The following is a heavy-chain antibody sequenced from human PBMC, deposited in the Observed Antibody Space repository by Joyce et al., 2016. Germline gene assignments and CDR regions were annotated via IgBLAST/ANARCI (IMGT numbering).Heavy chain of an antibody. V-gene: IGHV3-33*01. CDR2: IWYDGSSK. D-gene: IGHD1-1*01. CDR3: ARGTTEYYYGMDV. J-gene: IGHJ6*02. CDR1: GFSFRSYG. Sequence: QVHLAESGGGVVQPGRSLRLSCKASGFSFRSYGMHWVRQAPGKGLGWVAVIWYDGSSKHYADSVKGRFTIARDTCKNTVYLQMDSLRVEDTARYYCARGTTEYYYGMDVWGQGTTVTVS.